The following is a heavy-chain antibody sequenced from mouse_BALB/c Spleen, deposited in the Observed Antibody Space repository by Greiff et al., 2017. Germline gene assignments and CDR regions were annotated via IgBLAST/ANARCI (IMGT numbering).Heavy chain of an antibody. V-gene: IGHV1-4*01. CDR3: ARVRITTTSCDGYFDV. Sequence: QVHVKQSGAELAKPGASVKMSCKASGYTFTSYWMHWVKQRPGQGLEWIGYINPSTGYTEYNQKFKDKATLTADKSSSTAYMQLSSLTSEDSAVYYCARVRITTTSCDGYFDVWGAGTTVTVSS. D-gene: IGHD2-4*01. CDR2: INPSTGYT. J-gene: IGHJ1*01. CDR1: GYTFTSYW.